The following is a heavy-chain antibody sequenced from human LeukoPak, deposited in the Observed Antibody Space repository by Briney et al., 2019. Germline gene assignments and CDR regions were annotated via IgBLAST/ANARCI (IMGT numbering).Heavy chain of an antibody. CDR1: GYTFTQYA. Sequence: ASVKVSCKASGYTFTQYAVNWVRQAPGQRLEWMGWIDAGNAKTKYSQKFQGRVTITRDTSASTAYMELSSLRSEDTAVYYCAKGTWVRGSGWYYFDYWGQGTLVTVSS. D-gene: IGHD6-19*01. J-gene: IGHJ4*02. V-gene: IGHV1-3*01. CDR2: IDAGNAKT. CDR3: AKGTWVRGSGWYYFDY.